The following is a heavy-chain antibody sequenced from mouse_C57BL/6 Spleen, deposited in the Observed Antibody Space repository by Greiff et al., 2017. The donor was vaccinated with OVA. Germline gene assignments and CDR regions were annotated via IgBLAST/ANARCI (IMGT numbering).Heavy chain of an antibody. CDR2: IWRGGST. CDR1: GFSLTSYG. CDR3: AKGLGLNYYAMDY. V-gene: IGHV2-5*01. Sequence: VKVEESGPGLVQPSQSLSITCTVSGFSLTSYGVHWVRQSPGKGLEWLGVIWRGGSTDYNAAFMSRLSITKDNSKSQVFFKMNSLQADDTAIYYCAKGLGLNYYAMDYWGQGTSVTVSS. D-gene: IGHD4-1*01. J-gene: IGHJ4*01.